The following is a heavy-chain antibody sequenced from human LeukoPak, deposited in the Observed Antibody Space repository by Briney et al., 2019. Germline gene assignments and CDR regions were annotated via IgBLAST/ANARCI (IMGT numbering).Heavy chain of an antibody. CDR1: GFSFSSYW. V-gene: IGHV3-7*01. J-gene: IGHJ3*02. CDR2: IKRDGSQE. D-gene: IGHD3-22*01. CDR3: ARDSSPQSGVYYFDAFDM. Sequence: GRSLRLSCAASGFSFSSYWLTWVRQAPGKGLEWVANIKRDGSQEHYVDSVKGRFAISRDNTKSSLYLQMNSLRAEDTAVYYCARDSSPQSGVYYFDAFDMWGQGTMVTVSS.